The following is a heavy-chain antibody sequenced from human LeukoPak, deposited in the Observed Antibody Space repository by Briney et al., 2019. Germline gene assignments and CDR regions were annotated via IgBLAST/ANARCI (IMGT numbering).Heavy chain of an antibody. CDR2: INPSGGST. D-gene: IGHD3-22*01. CDR3: ARDVAVPYYYDSSGYYTGEDY. Sequence: GASVKVSCKASGYTFTSYYMHWVRQAPGQGLEWMGIINPSGGSTNYAQKFQGRVTITADKSTSTAYMELSSLRSEDTAVYYCARDVAVPYYYDSSGYYTGEDYWGQGTLVTVSS. V-gene: IGHV1-46*01. CDR1: GYTFTSYY. J-gene: IGHJ4*02.